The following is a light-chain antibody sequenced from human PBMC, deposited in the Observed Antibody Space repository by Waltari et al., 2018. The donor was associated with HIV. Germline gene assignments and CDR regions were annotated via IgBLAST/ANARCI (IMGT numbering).Light chain of an antibody. J-gene: IGKJ4*01. CDR3: QHYNNWPIT. CDR1: QSVSNN. CDR2: GAS. V-gene: IGKV3D-15*01. Sequence: PGESALLSCWASQSVSNNLAWYQQKPGQAPRLLIYGASTRATGTPARFSASGSGTEFTLTISSLQSEDFAVYHCQHYNNWPITFGGGTKVEIK.